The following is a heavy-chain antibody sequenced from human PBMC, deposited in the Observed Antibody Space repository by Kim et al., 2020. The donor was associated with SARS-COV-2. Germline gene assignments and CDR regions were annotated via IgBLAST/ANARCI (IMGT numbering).Heavy chain of an antibody. J-gene: IGHJ4*02. CDR1: GFTFSSYA. Sequence: GGSLRLSCAASGFTFSSYAMTWVRQAPGRGLEWVSAISGNGVTTYYADSVKARFTISRDNSKNTLYLQMNSLRVEDTAVYYCVKGALSSDYSALDYWGQGTLVTVSS. CDR2: ISGNGVTT. V-gene: IGHV3-23*01. D-gene: IGHD3-22*01. CDR3: VKGALSSDYSALDY.